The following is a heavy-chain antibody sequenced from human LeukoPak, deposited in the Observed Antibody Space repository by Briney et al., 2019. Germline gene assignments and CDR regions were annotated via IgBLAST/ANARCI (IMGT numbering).Heavy chain of an antibody. J-gene: IGHJ4*02. CDR1: GFTFSSYA. Sequence: GGSLRLSCAASGFTFSSYAMTWVRQAPDKGLEWVSAISGSDGSTYYADSVKGRFTISRDDSQNTLYLQMNSLSAEDTAVYYCAKVETSGGANCYALDYWGQGTLVTVSS. CDR2: ISGSDGST. CDR3: AKVETSGGANCYALDY. V-gene: IGHV3-23*01. D-gene: IGHD2-2*01.